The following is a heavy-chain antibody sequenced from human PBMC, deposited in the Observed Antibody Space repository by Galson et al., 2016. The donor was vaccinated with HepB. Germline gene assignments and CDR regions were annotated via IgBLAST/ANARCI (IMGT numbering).Heavy chain of an antibody. CDR2: VSLDGLKT. D-gene: IGHD1-26*01. CDR3: VKDLGVGTTTTDAFDI. Sequence: SLRLSCAASGFTFRNFGIHWVRQAPGKGLEWVAVVSLDGLKTSYVRSVSGRLTISRDNSKNTAYLQMNYLRPDDTAVYYCVKDLGVGTTTTDAFDIWGQGTMVAVSS. CDR1: GFTFRNFG. J-gene: IGHJ3*02. V-gene: IGHV3-30*18.